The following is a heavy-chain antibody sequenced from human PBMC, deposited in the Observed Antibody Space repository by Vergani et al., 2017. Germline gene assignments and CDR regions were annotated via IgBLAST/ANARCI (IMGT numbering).Heavy chain of an antibody. CDR3: AGGSRALKIVVPWHYYYYMDV. D-gene: IGHD3-22*01. Sequence: QVQLVQSGAEVKKPGASVKVSCKASGYTFTSYGISWVRQAPGQGLEWMGWISAYNGNKNYAQNLQGRVTMTTDTSTSTAYMELRSLRSEDTAVYYCAGGSRALKIVVPWHYYYYMDVWGKGP. CDR1: GYTFTSYG. CDR2: ISAYNGNK. J-gene: IGHJ6*03. V-gene: IGHV1-18*01.